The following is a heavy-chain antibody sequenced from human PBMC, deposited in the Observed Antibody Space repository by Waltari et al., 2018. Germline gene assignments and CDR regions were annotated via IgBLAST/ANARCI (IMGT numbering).Heavy chain of an antibody. CDR2: INYSGAT. D-gene: IGHD6-13*01. CDR1: GGSFTGYY. CDR3: AREREQQLVQEWSGHYYTHYGMDV. Sequence: QVQVQQWGAGLLRPSETLSLTCAVYGGSFTGYYWIWIRQPPGKGLGWMGEINYSGATNYNPSLKSRVTMSVDTSKNQFSLKMKSVTAADSAVYYCAREREQQLVQEWSGHYYTHYGMDVWGQGTTVTVSS. V-gene: IGHV4-34*01. J-gene: IGHJ6*02.